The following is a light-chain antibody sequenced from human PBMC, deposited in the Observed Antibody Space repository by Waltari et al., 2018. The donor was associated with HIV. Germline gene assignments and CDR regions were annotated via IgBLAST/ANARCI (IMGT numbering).Light chain of an antibody. CDR3: QSTDRSGTWV. V-gene: IGLV3-25*03. J-gene: IGLJ3*02. Sequence: YELTQPPSVSVSPGQTARITCSGSELPKKYYNWFRQKPGQPPILLIYKETERPSWISQRFSASKSGTTVTLTINEVQAEDEADYLCQSTDRSGTWVFGGGTRLAVL. CDR1: ELPKKY. CDR2: KET.